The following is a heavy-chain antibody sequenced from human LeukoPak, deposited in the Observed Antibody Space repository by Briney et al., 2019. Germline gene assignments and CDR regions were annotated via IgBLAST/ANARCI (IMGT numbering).Heavy chain of an antibody. Sequence: GGSLRLSCAASGFIFNNYGLVWVRQAPGKGLEWVSAISNDGGGTTYADFVKGRFSVSRDNSKNALFLQMNSLRAEDTALYYCAKGSSGYFFDLWGQGTLVTVSS. D-gene: IGHD3-22*01. CDR2: ISNDGGGT. J-gene: IGHJ4*02. CDR3: AKGSSGYFFDL. CDR1: GFIFNNYG. V-gene: IGHV3-23*01.